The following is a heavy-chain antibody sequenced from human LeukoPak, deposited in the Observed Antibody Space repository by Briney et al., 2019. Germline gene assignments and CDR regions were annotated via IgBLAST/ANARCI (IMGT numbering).Heavy chain of an antibody. V-gene: IGHV4-30-4*08. Sequence: PSETLSLTCTVSGGSISSGDYYWSWIRQPPGKGLEWIGYIYYSGSTYYNPSLKSRVTISVDTSKNQFSLKLSSVTAADTAVYYCARVWMATANDAFDIWGQGRMVTVSS. CDR1: GGSISSGDYY. D-gene: IGHD5-24*01. J-gene: IGHJ3*02. CDR2: IYYSGST. CDR3: ARVWMATANDAFDI.